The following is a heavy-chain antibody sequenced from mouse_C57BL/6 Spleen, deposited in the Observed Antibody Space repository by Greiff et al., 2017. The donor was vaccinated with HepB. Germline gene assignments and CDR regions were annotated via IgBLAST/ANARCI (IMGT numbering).Heavy chain of an antibody. D-gene: IGHD1-1*01. J-gene: IGHJ4*01. Sequence: VKLQESGAELVRPGASVTLSCKASGYTFTDYEMHWVKQTPVHGLEWIGAIDPETGGTAYNQKFKGKAILTADKSSSTAYMELRSLTSEDSAVYYGTLGYYGSSRTYYAMDYWGQGTSVTVSS. CDR1: GYTFTDYE. CDR3: TLGYYGSSRTYYAMDY. CDR2: IDPETGGT. V-gene: IGHV1-15*01.